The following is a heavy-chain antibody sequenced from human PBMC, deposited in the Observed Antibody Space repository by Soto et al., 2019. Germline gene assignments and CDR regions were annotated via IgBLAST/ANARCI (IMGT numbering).Heavy chain of an antibody. V-gene: IGHV4-30-2*01. D-gene: IGHD3-10*01. CDR1: SGSISSGAYS. Sequence: QVQLQESGSGLVKPSQTLSLTCSVSSGSISSGAYSWTWIRQPPGKGMEWIGHIYASGVTYYNLSIESRVTISSEKSRNQFSMRLTSVTAADTAVYYCARGGSRDQHYYYGLDVWGQGTTVTVSS. CDR3: ARGGSRDQHYYYGLDV. CDR2: IYASGVT. J-gene: IGHJ6*02.